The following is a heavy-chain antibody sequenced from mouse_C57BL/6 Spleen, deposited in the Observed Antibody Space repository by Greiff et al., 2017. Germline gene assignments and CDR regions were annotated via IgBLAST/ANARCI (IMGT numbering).Heavy chain of an antibody. D-gene: IGHD2-3*01. CDR2: ISDGGSYT. Sequence: DVKLVESGGGLVKPGGSLKLSCAASGFTFSSYAMSWVRQTPEKRLEWVATISDGGSYTYYPDNVKGRFTISRDNAKNNLYLQMSHLKSEDTAMYYCARDTGDGYSYYFDYWGQGTTLTVSS. V-gene: IGHV5-4*01. J-gene: IGHJ2*01. CDR3: ARDTGDGYSYYFDY. CDR1: GFTFSSYA.